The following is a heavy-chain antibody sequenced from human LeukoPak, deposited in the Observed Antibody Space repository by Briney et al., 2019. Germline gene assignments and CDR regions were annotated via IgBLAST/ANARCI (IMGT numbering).Heavy chain of an antibody. V-gene: IGHV5-51*01. CDR3: ARLEDIVVVPAAVPYFDY. CDR1: GYSFTSYW. J-gene: IGHJ4*02. CDR2: IYPGDSGT. D-gene: IGHD2-2*01. Sequence: GESLKISCKGSGYSFTSYWIGWVRQMPGKGLEWMGIIYPGDSGTRYSPSFQGQVTISADKSISTAYLQWSSLKASDTAMYYCARLEDIVVVPAAVPYFDYWGQGTLVTVSS.